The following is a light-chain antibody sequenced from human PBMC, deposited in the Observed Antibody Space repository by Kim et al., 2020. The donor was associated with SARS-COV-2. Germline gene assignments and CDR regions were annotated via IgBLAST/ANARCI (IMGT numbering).Light chain of an antibody. CDR1: SSDVGGYNY. CDR2: DVS. V-gene: IGLV2-14*03. Sequence: QSITIPCTETSSDVGGYNYVSWYQQHPGKAPKLMIYDVSNRPSGVSNRFSGSKSGNTASLTISGLQAEDEADYYCSSYTSSSTNYVFGTGTKVTVL. J-gene: IGLJ1*01. CDR3: SSYTSSSTNYV.